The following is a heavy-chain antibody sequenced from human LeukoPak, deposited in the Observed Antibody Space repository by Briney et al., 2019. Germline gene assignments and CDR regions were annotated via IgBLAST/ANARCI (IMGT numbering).Heavy chain of an antibody. CDR2: INPKTAVT. V-gene: IGHV1-2*02. D-gene: IGHD3-22*01. J-gene: IGHJ4*02. CDR3: ARYSSGYFY. CDR1: GYTFTGHH. Sequence: ASVKVSCKASGYTFTGHHIHWVRQAPGQGLEWMGWINPKTAVTNYAQKFQGRVTMTRDTSISTAYMEPSRLRSDDTAVYSCARYSSGYFYWGQGTLVTVSS.